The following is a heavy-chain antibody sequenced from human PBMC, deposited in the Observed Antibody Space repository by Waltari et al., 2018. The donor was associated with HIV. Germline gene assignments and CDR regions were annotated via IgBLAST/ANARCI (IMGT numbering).Heavy chain of an antibody. Sequence: EVQLVESGGGSVQPGGSLSLSCAAPGLPVTSYRMLWVRQVPGKGLVWVSRINSDGSSTTYADSVKGRFTISRDNAKNTLYLQMNSLRAEDTAMYYCTRGNGHAFDLWGQGTMVTVSS. CDR1: GLPVTSYR. CDR3: TRGNGHAFDL. V-gene: IGHV3-74*01. D-gene: IGHD2-8*01. CDR2: INSDGSST. J-gene: IGHJ3*01.